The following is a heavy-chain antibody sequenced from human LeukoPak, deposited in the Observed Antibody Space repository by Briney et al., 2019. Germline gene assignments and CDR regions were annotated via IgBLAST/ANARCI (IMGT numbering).Heavy chain of an antibody. V-gene: IGHV4-34*01. CDR2: INHSGST. CDR3: ARVSRNQLLYYYYGMDV. Sequence: SETLSLTCAAYGGSFIGYYWGWIRQPPGKGLEWIGEINHSGSTNYNPSLKSRVTISVDTSKNQFSLKLNSVTAADTAVYYCARVSRNQLLYYYYGMDVWGQGTTVTVSS. J-gene: IGHJ6*02. D-gene: IGHD2-2*01. CDR1: GGSFIGYY.